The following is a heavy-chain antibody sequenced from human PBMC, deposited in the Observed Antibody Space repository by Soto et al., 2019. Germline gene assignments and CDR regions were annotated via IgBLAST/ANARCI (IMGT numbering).Heavy chain of an antibody. D-gene: IGHD4-17*01. CDR3: ARGDEMTAVTIFEY. Sequence: QVQLEQSGPEVKRPGTSVKVSCKASGGAFGRYSVSWVRQAPGQGLEWIGGVIPVFNTSNYSLKFQGRVAIFADLSTNTVFMELRRLRAEDTALYYCARGDEMTAVTIFEYWGQETLVTVSS. CDR2: VIPVFNTS. V-gene: IGHV1-69*01. J-gene: IGHJ4*02. CDR1: GGAFGRYS.